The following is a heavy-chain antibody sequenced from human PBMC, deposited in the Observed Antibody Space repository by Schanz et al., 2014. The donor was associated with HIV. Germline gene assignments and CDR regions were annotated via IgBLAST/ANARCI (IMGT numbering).Heavy chain of an antibody. CDR2: ISVNGATR. D-gene: IGHD2-8*01. CDR1: GFTFSDHY. J-gene: IGHJ6*02. Sequence: QVRLVESGGGVVRPGRSLRLSCAASGFTFSDHYMDWVRQAPGKGLEWLSYISVNGATREYADSVKGRFTISRDNARTSLYLQMNSLRAEDTAVYYCARERYCTNGVCRVYGMGVWGQGATVTVSS. V-gene: IGHV3-11*04. CDR3: ARERYCTNGVCRVYGMGV.